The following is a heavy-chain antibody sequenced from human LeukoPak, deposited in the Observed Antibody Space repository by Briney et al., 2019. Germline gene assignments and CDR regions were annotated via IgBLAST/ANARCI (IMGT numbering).Heavy chain of an antibody. J-gene: IGHJ4*02. CDR2: ISGSGGST. D-gene: IGHD3-3*01. Sequence: GGSLRLSCAASGFTFSSYAMSWVRQAPGKGLEWVSAISGSGGSTYYADSVKGRFTISRDNSKNTLYLQMNSLRAEDTAVYYCAKMGDLRFLEWLPTDFDYWGQGTLVTVSS. V-gene: IGHV3-23*01. CDR1: GFTFSSYA. CDR3: AKMGDLRFLEWLPTDFDY.